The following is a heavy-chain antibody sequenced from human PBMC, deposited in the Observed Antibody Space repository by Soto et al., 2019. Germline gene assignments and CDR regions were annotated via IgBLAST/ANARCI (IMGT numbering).Heavy chain of an antibody. CDR3: AKDGSYYDILTGYSNYYYYGMDV. D-gene: IGHD3-9*01. CDR2: ISYDGSNK. Sequence: ESGGGVVQPGRSLRLSCAASGFTFSSYGMHWVRQAPGKGLEWVAVISYDGSNKYYADSVKGRFTISRDNSKNTLYLQMNSLRAEDTAVYYCAKDGSYYDILTGYSNYYYYGMDVWGQGTTVTVSS. CDR1: GFTFSSYG. V-gene: IGHV3-30*18. J-gene: IGHJ6*02.